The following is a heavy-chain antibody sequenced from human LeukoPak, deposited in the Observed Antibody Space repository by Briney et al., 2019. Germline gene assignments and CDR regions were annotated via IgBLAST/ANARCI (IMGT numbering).Heavy chain of an antibody. D-gene: IGHD5-18*01. CDR2: IYTSGST. Sequence: EPSQTLSLTCTVSGGSISSGSYYWSWIRQPAGKGLEWIGRIYTSGSTNYNPSLKSRVTISVDTSKNQFSLKLSSVTAADTAVYYCARVDGFGDTAIGYWGQGTLVTVSS. CDR1: GGSISSGSYY. J-gene: IGHJ4*02. V-gene: IGHV4-61*02. CDR3: ARVDGFGDTAIGY.